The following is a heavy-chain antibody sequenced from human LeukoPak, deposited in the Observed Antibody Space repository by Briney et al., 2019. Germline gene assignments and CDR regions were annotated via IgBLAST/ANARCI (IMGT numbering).Heavy chain of an antibody. V-gene: IGHV4-39*01. J-gene: IGHJ5*02. CDR1: GGSISSSSYY. D-gene: IGHD4-17*01. Sequence: SETLSLTCTVSGGSISSSSYYWGWIRQPPEKGLEWIGSIYYSGSTYYNPSLKSRVTISVDTSKNQFSLKLSSVTAADTAVYYCARHGRSTVTSNWFDPWGQGTLVTVSS. CDR3: ARHGRSTVTSNWFDP. CDR2: IYYSGST.